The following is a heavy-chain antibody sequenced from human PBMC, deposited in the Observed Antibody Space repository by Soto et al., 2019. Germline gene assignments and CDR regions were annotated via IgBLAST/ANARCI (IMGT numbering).Heavy chain of an antibody. Sequence: QVQVAASGGGVVQPGRSLRLSCAASGFTFSNYGMHWVRQAPGKGLDWVAVISYDGSIEYYSESVKGRFTMSRDNSENTVYLQMNSLRTEDTAVYFCGRDWVWFGAHPIDNWGQGTLVTVSS. CDR2: ISYDGSIE. J-gene: IGHJ4*02. D-gene: IGHD3-10*01. CDR1: GFTFSNYG. CDR3: GRDWVWFGAHPIDN. V-gene: IGHV3-30*03.